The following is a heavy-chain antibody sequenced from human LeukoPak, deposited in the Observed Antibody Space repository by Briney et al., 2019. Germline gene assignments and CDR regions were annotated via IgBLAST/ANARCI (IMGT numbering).Heavy chain of an antibody. CDR2: ISYDGSNK. D-gene: IGHD5-12*01. CDR3: ARDPGLPYRGYSGYGEFDP. V-gene: IGHV3-30-3*01. CDR1: GLTFSSYA. J-gene: IGHJ5*02. Sequence: GGSLRLSCAASGLTFSSYAMHWVRQAPGKGLEWVAVISYDGSNKYYADSVKGRFTISRDNSKNTLYLQMNSLRAEDTAVYYCARDPGLPYRGYSGYGEFDPWGQGTLVTVSS.